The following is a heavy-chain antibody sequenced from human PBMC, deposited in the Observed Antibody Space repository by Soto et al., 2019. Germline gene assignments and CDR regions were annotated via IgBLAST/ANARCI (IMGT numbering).Heavy chain of an antibody. J-gene: IGHJ5*02. CDR1: GFTFSSYA. V-gene: IGHV3-23*01. CDR2: ISGSGDST. Sequence: EVQLLESGGGLVQPGWSLRLSCAASGFTFSSYAMSWVRQAPGKGLEWVSAISGSGDSTYYADSVKGRFTISRDNSKNTLYLQMNSLRAEDTAVYYCAKGVLGYCTSTSCHAYWFDPWGQGTLVTVSS. CDR3: AKGVLGYCTSTSCHAYWFDP. D-gene: IGHD2-2*01.